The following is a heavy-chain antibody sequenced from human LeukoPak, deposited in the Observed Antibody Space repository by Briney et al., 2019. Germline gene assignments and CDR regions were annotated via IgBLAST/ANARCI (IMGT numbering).Heavy chain of an antibody. D-gene: IGHD2-2*01. CDR1: GGSFSGYY. CDR2: INDSGRT. J-gene: IGHJ5*02. V-gene: IGHV4-34*01. Sequence: SETLSLTCAVYGGSFSGYYWSWLRQPPGQGVEGIGEINDSGRTNYNPSLKSRVTISVDTSKNQFSLKLSSVTAADTAVYYCARVLGIVVVPAAMSYNWFDPWGQGTLVTVSS. CDR3: ARVLGIVVVPAAMSYNWFDP.